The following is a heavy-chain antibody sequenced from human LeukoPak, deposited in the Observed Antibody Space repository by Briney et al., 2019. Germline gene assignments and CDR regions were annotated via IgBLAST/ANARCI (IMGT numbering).Heavy chain of an antibody. CDR3: ARESALAGPEAHAFYI. D-gene: IGHD6-19*01. J-gene: IGHJ3*02. V-gene: IGHV4-59*01. CDR2: IYYSGST. Sequence: PSETLSLTRTVSGGSISSYYWSWIRQPPGKGLEWIGYIYYSGSTNYNPSLKSRVTISVDTSKNQFSLRLSSVTAADTAVYYCARESALAGPEAHAFYIWGQGTMVTVSS. CDR1: GGSISSYY.